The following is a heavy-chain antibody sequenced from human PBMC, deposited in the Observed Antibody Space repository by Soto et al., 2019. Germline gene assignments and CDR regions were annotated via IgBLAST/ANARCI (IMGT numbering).Heavy chain of an antibody. CDR2: INVYNGNT. CDR3: ARGVGSGSYYNQYNWFDP. J-gene: IGHJ5*02. V-gene: IGHV1-18*01. Sequence: ASLKVSCQASGYTFTHFGLSWVREAAGLGLAWMGWINVYNGNTKYAQKVQGRVTMTTDTSTSTAYMELRSLRSDDTAVYYCARGVGSGSYYNQYNWFDPWGQGTLVTAPQ. CDR1: GYTFTHFG. D-gene: IGHD3-10*01.